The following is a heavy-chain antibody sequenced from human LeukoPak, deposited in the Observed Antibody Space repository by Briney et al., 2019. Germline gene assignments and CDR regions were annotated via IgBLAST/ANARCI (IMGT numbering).Heavy chain of an antibody. D-gene: IGHD2-21*01. CDR1: GGSISSSNHY. J-gene: IGHJ4*02. CDR2: MLYSGST. Sequence: SETLSLTCTVSGGSISSSNHYWGWVRQPPGKGLEWIGSMLYSGSTYYVPPLRSRVTISVATSSNHFSLKLSSVTAADTAVYYCARHVVQSGDPAYFDYWGQGTLVTVSS. CDR3: ARHVVQSGDPAYFDY. V-gene: IGHV4-39*01.